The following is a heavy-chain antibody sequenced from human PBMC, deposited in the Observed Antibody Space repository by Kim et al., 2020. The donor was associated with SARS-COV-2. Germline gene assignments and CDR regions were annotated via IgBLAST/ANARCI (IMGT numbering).Heavy chain of an antibody. D-gene: IGHD2-2*01. Sequence: GGSLRLSCAASGFTFSSYWMSWVRQAPGKGLEWVANIKQDGSEKYYVDSVKGRFTISRDNAKNSLYLQMNSLRAEDTAVYYCARTSGWIPAAIMFDYWGQGTLVTVSS. CDR3: ARTSGWIPAAIMFDY. J-gene: IGHJ4*02. V-gene: IGHV3-7*03. CDR2: IKQDGSEK. CDR1: GFTFSSYW.